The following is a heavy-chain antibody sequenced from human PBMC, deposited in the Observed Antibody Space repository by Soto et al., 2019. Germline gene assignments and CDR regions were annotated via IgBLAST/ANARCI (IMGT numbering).Heavy chain of an antibody. CDR3: ARLSAHGREYYLDY. Sequence: LRLSCAASGFSFSTFSMTWVRQAPGKGLEWVANIKGDGSGKTYEDSVKGRFTISRDNAKNSLYLEMNSLSAEDTAVYYCARLSAHGREYYLDYWGQGTLVTVSS. CDR2: IKGDGSGK. V-gene: IGHV3-7*03. CDR1: GFSFSTFS. D-gene: IGHD3-16*01. J-gene: IGHJ4*02.